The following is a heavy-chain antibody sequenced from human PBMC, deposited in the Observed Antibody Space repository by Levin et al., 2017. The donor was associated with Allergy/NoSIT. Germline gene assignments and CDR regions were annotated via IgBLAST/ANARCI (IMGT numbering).Heavy chain of an antibody. J-gene: IGHJ4*02. CDR2: INSDGSST. CDR1: GFTFSSYW. V-gene: IGHV3-74*01. Sequence: GASVKVSCAASGFTFSSYWMHWVRQAPGKGLVWVSRINSDGSSTSYADSVKGRFTISRDNAKNTLYLQMNSLRAEDTAVYYCARAGWFGEPQFDYWGQGTLVTVSS. D-gene: IGHD3-10*01. CDR3: ARAGWFGEPQFDY.